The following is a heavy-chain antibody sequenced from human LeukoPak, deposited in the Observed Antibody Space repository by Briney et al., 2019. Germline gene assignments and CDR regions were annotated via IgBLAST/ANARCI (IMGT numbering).Heavy chain of an antibody. CDR2: ISGSGGST. CDR1: GVTFSSYA. CDR3: AKTINWYFDY. J-gene: IGHJ4*02. D-gene: IGHD1-20*01. V-gene: IGHV3-23*01. Sequence: GGSLRLSCAASGVTFSSYAIGWVRQAPGKGLEWVSAISGSGGSTYYADSVKGRFTISRDNSKNTLYLQMNSLRAEDTAVYYCAKTINWYFDYWGQGTLVTVSS.